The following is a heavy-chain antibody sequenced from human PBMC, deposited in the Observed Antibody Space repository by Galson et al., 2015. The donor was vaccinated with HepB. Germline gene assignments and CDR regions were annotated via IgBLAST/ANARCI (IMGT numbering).Heavy chain of an antibody. Sequence: QSGAEVKKPGASVKVSCKASGYTFTTYGISWVRQAPGQGLEWMGWISAYNGNTNYAQKLQGRVTMTTDTSTTTAYMELRSLRSDDTAFYYCARTSLAGLVGASKDYWGQGTLVTVSS. CDR2: ISAYNGNT. CDR3: ARTSLAGLVGASKDY. V-gene: IGHV1-18*04. J-gene: IGHJ4*02. CDR1: GYTFTTYG. D-gene: IGHD1-26*01.